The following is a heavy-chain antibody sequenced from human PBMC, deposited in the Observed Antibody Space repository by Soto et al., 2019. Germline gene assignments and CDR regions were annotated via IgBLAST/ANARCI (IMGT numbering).Heavy chain of an antibody. V-gene: IGHV4-59*08. Sequence: LETLSLTCTVSGGSISSYYWSWIRQPPGKGLEWIGYIYYSGSTNYNPSLKSRVTISVDTSKNQFSLKLSSVTAADTAVYYCARLGSAVTNDYWGQGTLVTVSS. CDR2: IYYSGST. D-gene: IGHD4-17*01. CDR3: ARLGSAVTNDY. J-gene: IGHJ4*02. CDR1: GGSISSYY.